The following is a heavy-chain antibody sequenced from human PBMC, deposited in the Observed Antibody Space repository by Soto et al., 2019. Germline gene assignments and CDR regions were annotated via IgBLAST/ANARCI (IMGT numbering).Heavy chain of an antibody. CDR1: GFTFSSYT. J-gene: IGHJ6*03. CDR2: INSRSSDI. V-gene: IGHV3-21*06. Sequence: EVQLVESGGGLVKPGESLRLSCAASGFTFSSYTMNWVRQAPGKGLEWVSSINSRSSDIYYADSLKGRFTISRDNAKNSLYLQMNSLTAEDTAVYYCARVAMVNYYFYYYMDVWGKGTTVTVFS. CDR3: ARVAMVNYYFYYYMDV. D-gene: IGHD5-18*01.